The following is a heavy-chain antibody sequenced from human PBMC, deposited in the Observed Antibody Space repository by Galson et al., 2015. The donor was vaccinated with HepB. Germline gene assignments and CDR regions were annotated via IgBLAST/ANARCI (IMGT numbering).Heavy chain of an antibody. CDR3: ARDILRYFDWLYYYYYGMDV. CDR1: GFTFSSYA. D-gene: IGHD3-9*01. CDR2: ISYDGSNK. V-gene: IGHV3-30-3*01. J-gene: IGHJ6*02. Sequence: SLRLSCAASGFTFSSYAMHWVRQAPGKGLEWVAVISYDGSNKYYADSVKGRFTISRDNSKNTLYLQMNSLRAEDTAVYYCARDILRYFDWLYYYYYGMDVWGQGTTVTVSS.